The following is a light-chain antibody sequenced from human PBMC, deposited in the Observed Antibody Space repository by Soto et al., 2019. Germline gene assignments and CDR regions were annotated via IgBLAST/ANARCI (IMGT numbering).Light chain of an antibody. CDR2: GAS. V-gene: IGKV3-15*01. CDR1: QSVSSN. Sequence: EIVLTQTPGTLCLSPGERATLSCRASQSVSSNYLAWYQQKPGQAPRLLIYGASARATGVPARFSASGSGTEFTLTISSLQSEDSAVYYCQQYDMWPYTFGQGTKVDIK. J-gene: IGKJ2*01. CDR3: QQYDMWPYT.